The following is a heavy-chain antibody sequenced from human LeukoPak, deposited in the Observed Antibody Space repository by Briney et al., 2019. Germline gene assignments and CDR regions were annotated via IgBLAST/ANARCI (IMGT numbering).Heavy chain of an antibody. CDR1: GGSISSYY. V-gene: IGHV4-59*01. D-gene: IGHD6-6*01. CDR2: IYYSGST. CDR3: ARDHGEYSSYDYYYMDV. J-gene: IGHJ6*03. Sequence: SETLSLTCTVSGGSISSYYWSWIRQPPGKGLEWIGYIYYSGSTNYNPSLKSRVTISVDTSKNQFSLKLSSVTAADTAVYYCARDHGEYSSYDYYYMDVWGKGTTVTVSS.